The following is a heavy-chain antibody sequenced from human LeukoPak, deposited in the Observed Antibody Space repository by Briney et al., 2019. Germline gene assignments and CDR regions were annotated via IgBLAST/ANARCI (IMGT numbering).Heavy chain of an antibody. D-gene: IGHD6-13*01. V-gene: IGHV5-51*01. Sequence: GESLKISCKGSGYSFTSYWIGWVRQMPGKGLEWMGIIYPGDSDTRYSPSFQGQVTISADKSISTAYLRWSSLKASDTAMYYCAWANALVPSYFDYWGQGTLVTVSS. CDR2: IYPGDSDT. CDR3: AWANALVPSYFDY. CDR1: GYSFTSYW. J-gene: IGHJ4*02.